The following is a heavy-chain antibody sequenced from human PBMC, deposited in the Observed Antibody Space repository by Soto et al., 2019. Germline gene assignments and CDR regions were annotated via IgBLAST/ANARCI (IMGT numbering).Heavy chain of an antibody. V-gene: IGHV1-2*04. Sequence: GASVKVSCKASGYTFTGYYMHWVRQAPGQGLEWMGWINPNSGGTNYAQKFQGWVTMTRDTSISTAYMELSRLRSDDTAVYYCARGPPLTAAADFDYWGQGTLVTVSS. CDR1: GYTFTGYY. CDR2: INPNSGGT. J-gene: IGHJ4*02. D-gene: IGHD6-13*01. CDR3: ARGPPLTAAADFDY.